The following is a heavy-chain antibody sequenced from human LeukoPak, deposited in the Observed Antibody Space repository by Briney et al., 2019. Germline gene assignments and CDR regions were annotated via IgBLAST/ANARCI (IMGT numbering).Heavy chain of an antibody. Sequence: GGSLRLSCAASGFTFSSYGMHWGRQAPGKGLEWVAVISYDGSNKYYADSVKGRFTISRDNSKNTLYLQMNSLRAEDTAVYYCAKVEDTAMGFWGQGTLVTVSS. CDR3: AKVEDTAMGF. CDR2: ISYDGSNK. V-gene: IGHV3-30*18. D-gene: IGHD5-18*01. J-gene: IGHJ4*02. CDR1: GFTFSSYG.